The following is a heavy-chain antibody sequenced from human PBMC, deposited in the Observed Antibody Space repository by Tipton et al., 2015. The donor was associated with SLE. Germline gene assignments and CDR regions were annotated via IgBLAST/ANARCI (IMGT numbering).Heavy chain of an antibody. CDR1: GGSISSYY. CDR3: ARDLWDSSGWVEE. J-gene: IGHJ4*02. Sequence: TLSLTCTVSGGSISSYYWSWIRQPPGKGLEWIGYIYYSGSTNYNPSLKSRVTISVDTSKNQFSLKLSSVTAADTAVYYCARDLWDSSGWVEEWGQGTLVTVSS. D-gene: IGHD6-19*01. V-gene: IGHV4-59*01. CDR2: IYYSGST.